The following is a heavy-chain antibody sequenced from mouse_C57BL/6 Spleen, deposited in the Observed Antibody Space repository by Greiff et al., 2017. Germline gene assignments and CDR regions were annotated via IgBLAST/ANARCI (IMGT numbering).Heavy chain of an antibody. V-gene: IGHV1-15*01. J-gene: IGHJ1*03. CDR1: GYTFTDYE. D-gene: IGHD1-1*01. Sequence: VQLQQSGAELVRPGASVTLSCKASGYTFTDYEMHWVKQTPVHGLEWIGAIDPETGGTAYNQKFKGKAILTADKSSSTAYMELRSLTSEDSAVYYCPITTVVARGWYFDVWGTGTTVTVSS. CDR3: PITTVVARGWYFDV. CDR2: IDPETGGT.